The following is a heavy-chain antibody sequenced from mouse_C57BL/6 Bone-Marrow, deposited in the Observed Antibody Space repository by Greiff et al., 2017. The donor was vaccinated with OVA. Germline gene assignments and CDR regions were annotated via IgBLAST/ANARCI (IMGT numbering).Heavy chain of an antibody. Sequence: VQLQQSGAELVKPGASVKMSCKASGYTFTSYWITWVKQRPGQGLEWIGDIYPGSGSTNYNEKFKSKATLTVDTSSSTAYMQLSSLTSEDSAVYYCARGDYRGHGYFDVWGTGTTVTVSS. D-gene: IGHD2-12*01. CDR2: IYPGSGST. J-gene: IGHJ1*03. CDR1: GYTFTSYW. CDR3: ARGDYRGHGYFDV. V-gene: IGHV1-55*01.